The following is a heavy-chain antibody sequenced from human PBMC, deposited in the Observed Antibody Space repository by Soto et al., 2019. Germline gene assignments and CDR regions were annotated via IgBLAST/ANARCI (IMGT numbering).Heavy chain of an antibody. D-gene: IGHD3-10*01. CDR3: ARDRIAGSGSCDN. CDR2: IKTDGSST. Sequence: EVLLVESGGGLVHPGGSLRLSCVASGFTFNNYWMHWVRQVPGKGLVWVSRIKTDGSSTNYADSVEGRFTISSDNAKNRLYLQMNSLRAEDTAVYDFARDRIAGSGSCDNGGQGTLVTVSS. J-gene: IGHJ4*02. V-gene: IGHV3-74*01. CDR1: GFTFNNYW.